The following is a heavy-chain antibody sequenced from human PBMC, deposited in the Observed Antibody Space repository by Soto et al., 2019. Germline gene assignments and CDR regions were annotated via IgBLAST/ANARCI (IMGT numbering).Heavy chain of an antibody. V-gene: IGHV3-73*01. D-gene: IGHD3-10*01. CDR3: TRLISAAQDF. CDR2: IRDRAYNYAT. Sequence: GGSLRLSCAASGFVFKASSIHWVRQASGKGLEWVGRIRDRAYNYATAYTASVKGRFTISRDDSNNTAYLQMTSLKTEDTAIYYCTRLISAAQDFWGQGTLVTVSS. CDR1: GFVFKASS. J-gene: IGHJ4*02.